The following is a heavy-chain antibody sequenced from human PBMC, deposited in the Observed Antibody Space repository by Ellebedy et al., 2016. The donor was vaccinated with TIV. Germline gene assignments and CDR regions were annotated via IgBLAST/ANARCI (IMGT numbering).Heavy chain of an antibody. CDR3: ARVVIGRGWFPRED. D-gene: IGHD2-21*01. Sequence: PSETLSLTCTVSGGSISNTHCRRIPYHPGKGLEWIGYTYHSGSTNYTPSLESRVTISLDMSKNLFSLKLNSVTAADTAVYYCARVVIGRGWFPREDWGQGTLVTVSS. CDR1: GGSISNTH. J-gene: IGHJ4*02. CDR2: TYHSGST. V-gene: IGHV4-59*01.